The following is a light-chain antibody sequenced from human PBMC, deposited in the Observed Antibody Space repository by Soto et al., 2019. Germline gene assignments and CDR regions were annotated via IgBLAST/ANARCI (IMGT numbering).Light chain of an antibody. Sequence: QSVLTQPPPASGTPGQRVNISCSGSSSNIGSNYVYWYRQFPGTAPKLLIQRNNQRPSGVPARFSGSKSGTSASLAISGLRSEDEADYYCGGWDDSLSGPVFGGGTK. J-gene: IGLJ2*01. CDR2: RNN. CDR1: SSNIGSNY. CDR3: GGWDDSLSGPV. V-gene: IGLV1-47*01.